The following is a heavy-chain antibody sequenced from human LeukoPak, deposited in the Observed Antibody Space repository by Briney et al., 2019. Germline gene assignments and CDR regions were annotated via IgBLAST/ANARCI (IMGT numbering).Heavy chain of an antibody. D-gene: IGHD6-19*01. CDR1: GFIFSNHW. Sequence: GGSLRLSCEGSGFIFSNHWVHWVHQDPGKGLMWLSRISGDGSDTTYVDSVKGRFTISRDNAKNTLYLQMNSVRAEDTGVYYCARVNHLIVSGGTPLLDYWGRGTLVTVSS. V-gene: IGHV3-74*03. CDR3: ARVNHLIVSGGTPLLDY. CDR2: ISGDGSDT. J-gene: IGHJ4*02.